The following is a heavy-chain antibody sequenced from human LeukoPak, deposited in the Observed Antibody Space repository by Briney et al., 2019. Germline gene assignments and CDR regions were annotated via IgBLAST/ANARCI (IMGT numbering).Heavy chain of an antibody. CDR3: AGIAVAGNDY. CDR2: ISYDGSNK. J-gene: IGHJ4*02. Sequence: PGRSLRLSCAASGFTFSSYGMHWVRQAPSKGLEWVAVISYDGSNKYYADSVKGRFTISRDNSKNTLYLQMNSLRAEDTAVYYCAGIAVAGNDYWGQGTLVTVSS. CDR1: GFTFSSYG. D-gene: IGHD6-19*01. V-gene: IGHV3-30*03.